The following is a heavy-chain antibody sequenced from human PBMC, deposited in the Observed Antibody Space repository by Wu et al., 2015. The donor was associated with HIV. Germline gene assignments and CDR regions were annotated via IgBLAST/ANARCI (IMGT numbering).Heavy chain of an antibody. V-gene: IGHV1-69*12. J-gene: IGHJ5*02. Sequence: QVQLVQSGAEVKKPGSSVKVSCKASGGTFSSYAISWVRQAPGQGLEWMGGIIPIFGTANYAQKFQGRVTITADESTSTAYMELSSLRSEDTAVYYCARSGGYYYGSGTDTWYWFDPWGQGTLVTVSS. CDR1: GGTFSSYA. CDR2: IIPIFGTA. D-gene: IGHD3-10*01. CDR3: ARSGGYYYGSGTDTWYWFDP.